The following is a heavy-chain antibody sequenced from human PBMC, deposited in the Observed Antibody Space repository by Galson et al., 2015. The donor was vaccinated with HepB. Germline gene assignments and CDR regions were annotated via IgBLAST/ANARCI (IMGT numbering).Heavy chain of an antibody. CDR2: IYHSGST. V-gene: IGHV4-30-2*01. Sequence: TLSLTCAASGGSISSGGYSWSWIRQPPGKGLEWIGYIYHSGSTYYNPSLKSRVTISVDRSKNQFSLKLSSVTAADTAVYYCARGLVDTAMARGPRFDYWGRGTLVTVSS. CDR1: GGSISSGGYS. D-gene: IGHD5-18*01. CDR3: ARGLVDTAMARGPRFDY. J-gene: IGHJ4*02.